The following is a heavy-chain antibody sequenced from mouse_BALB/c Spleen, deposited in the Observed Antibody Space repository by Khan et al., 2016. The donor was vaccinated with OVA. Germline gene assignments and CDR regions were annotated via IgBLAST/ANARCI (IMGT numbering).Heavy chain of an antibody. CDR2: IWSDGST. Sequence: VQLQESGPGLAAPSQSLSITCTISGFSSTNYGVHWVRQPPGKGLEWLVVIWSDGSTNYNSVLKSRLIITKDNSQSQVFLKMNSLQTDDTAIYFCARQPYYHYNIMDYWGQGTAVTVSS. D-gene: IGHD2-10*01. CDR1: GFSSTNYG. V-gene: IGHV2-6-1*01. CDR3: ARQPYYHYNIMDY. J-gene: IGHJ4*01.